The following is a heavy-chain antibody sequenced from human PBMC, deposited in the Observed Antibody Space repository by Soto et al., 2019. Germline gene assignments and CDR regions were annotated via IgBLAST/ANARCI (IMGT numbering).Heavy chain of an antibody. V-gene: IGHV3-11*05. J-gene: IGHJ6*02. Sequence: QVQLVESGGGLVKPGGSLRLSCAASGFTFSDYYMSWIRQAPGKGLEWVSYISSSSSYTNYADSVKGRFTISRDNAKNSLYLQMNSLRAEDTAVYYCARDYSSSWPNGMDVWGQGTTVTVSS. CDR3: ARDYSSSWPNGMDV. D-gene: IGHD6-13*01. CDR1: GFTFSDYY. CDR2: ISSSSSYT.